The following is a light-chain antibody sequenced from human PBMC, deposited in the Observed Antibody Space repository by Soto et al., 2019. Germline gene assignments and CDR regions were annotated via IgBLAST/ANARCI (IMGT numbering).Light chain of an antibody. J-gene: IGLJ1*01. CDR1: SSDVGGYNY. CDR2: EVS. V-gene: IGLV2-14*01. Sequence: QSVLTQPASVSGSPGQSITISCTGTSSDVGGYNYVSWYQLHPGKAPKLIIYEVSNRPSGVSNRFSGSKSGNTASLTISGLQAEDESDYYCNSYTSRTPYVFGPGTKVIV. CDR3: NSYTSRTPYV.